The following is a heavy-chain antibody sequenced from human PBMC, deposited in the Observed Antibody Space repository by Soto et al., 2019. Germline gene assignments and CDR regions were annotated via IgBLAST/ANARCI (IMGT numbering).Heavy chain of an antibody. V-gene: IGHV1-18*01. D-gene: IGHD5-12*01. CDR3: ARSGYDPFYYYYMDV. CDR2: ISAYNGNT. Sequence: ASVKVSYKASGYTFTSYGISWVRQAPGQGLEWMGWISAYNGNTNYAQKLQGRVTMTTDTSTGTAYMELRSLRSDDTAVYYCARSGYDPFYYYYMDVWGKGTTVTVSS. CDR1: GYTFTSYG. J-gene: IGHJ6*03.